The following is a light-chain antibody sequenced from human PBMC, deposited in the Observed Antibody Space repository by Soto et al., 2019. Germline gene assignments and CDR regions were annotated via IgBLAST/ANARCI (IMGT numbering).Light chain of an antibody. Sequence: EIVLTQSPDNLSLSPGERATLSCRASQNIYINSLAWYQQRPGQAPRLLIYGGSTRATAVPDRFSGSWSGTDFALTIRRLEPEDFAVYYCQQYGATSLTFGPGTKVD. V-gene: IGKV3-20*01. CDR1: QNIYINS. CDR2: GGS. CDR3: QQYGATSLT. J-gene: IGKJ3*01.